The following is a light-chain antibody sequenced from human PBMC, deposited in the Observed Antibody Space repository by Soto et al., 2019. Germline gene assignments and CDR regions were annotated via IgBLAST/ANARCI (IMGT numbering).Light chain of an antibody. CDR3: SSSAVSGTVV. CDR2: EAY. Sequence: QSALTQPDSVSGSPGQSITISCSCRDVGSYNRVSWYHQHPGKAPKLMIYEAYTRPSGFSNLFSGSKSGNTASLTISGLQADDEADNYCSSSAVSGTVVLGGGTKRTVL. V-gene: IGLV2-23*01. J-gene: IGLJ2*01. CDR1: RDVGSYNR.